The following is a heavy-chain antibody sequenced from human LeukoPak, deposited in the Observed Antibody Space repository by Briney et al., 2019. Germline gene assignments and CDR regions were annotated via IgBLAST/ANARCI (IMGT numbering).Heavy chain of an antibody. V-gene: IGHV6-1*01. J-gene: IGHJ6*02. D-gene: IGHD5-12*01. Sequence: SQTLSLTCAISGDSVSSNSAAWNWIRQSPSGGLEWLGRTYYRSKWYNDYALPVKSRITVTPDTSENQFSLQLNSVILEDTAVYYCAREGSGQEYYGMDVWGQGTTVIVSS. CDR1: GDSVSSNSAA. CDR3: AREGSGQEYYGMDV. CDR2: TYYRSKWYN.